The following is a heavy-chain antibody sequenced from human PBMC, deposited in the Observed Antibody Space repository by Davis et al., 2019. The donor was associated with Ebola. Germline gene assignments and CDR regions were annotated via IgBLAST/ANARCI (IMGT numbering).Heavy chain of an antibody. CDR2: INHSGST. D-gene: IGHD5-12*01. CDR3: ARSRGYSGYALDY. V-gene: IGHV4-34*01. CDR1: GGSFSGYY. J-gene: IGHJ4*02. Sequence: GSLRLSCAVYGGSFSGYYWSWIRQPPGKGLEWIGEINHSGSTNYNPSLKSRVTISVDTSKNQFSLKLSSVTAADTTVYYCARSRGYSGYALDYWGQGTLVTVSS.